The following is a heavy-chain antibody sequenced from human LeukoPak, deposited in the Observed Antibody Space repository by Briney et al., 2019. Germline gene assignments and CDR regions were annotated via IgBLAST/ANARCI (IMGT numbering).Heavy chain of an antibody. D-gene: IGHD6-19*01. CDR3: ARDGSGGGGYFDY. CDR1: GYTFTSYG. Sequence: EASVKVSCKPSGYTFTSYGVSWVRQAPGQGLEWMGWTGTHNGNTNYAQKFQGRVIMTTDTSTSTAYMELMSLRSDDTAVFYCARDGSGGGGYFDYWGQGTLVIVSS. V-gene: IGHV1-18*01. CDR2: TGTHNGNT. J-gene: IGHJ4*02.